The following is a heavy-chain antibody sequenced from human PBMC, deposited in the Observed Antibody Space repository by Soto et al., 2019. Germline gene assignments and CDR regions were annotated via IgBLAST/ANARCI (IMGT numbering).Heavy chain of an antibody. J-gene: IGHJ4*02. Sequence: QVQLVESGGGVVQPGRSLRLSCAASGFTFSSYGMHWVRQAPGKGLEWVAVISYDGSNKYYADSVKGRFTISRDNSKNTLYLQMNSLRAEDTAVYYCAKDRSPTYGDYEFDYWGQGTLVTVSS. V-gene: IGHV3-30*18. CDR1: GFTFSSYG. CDR2: ISYDGSNK. D-gene: IGHD4-17*01. CDR3: AKDRSPTYGDYEFDY.